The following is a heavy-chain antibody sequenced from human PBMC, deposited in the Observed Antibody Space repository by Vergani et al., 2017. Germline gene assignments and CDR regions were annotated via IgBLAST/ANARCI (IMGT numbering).Heavy chain of an antibody. Sequence: QVQLVQSGAEVKKPGASVKVSCKASGYTFTSYDINWVRQATGQGLEWMGWMNPNSGNTGYAQKFQGRVTMTRNTSISTAYMELSRLRSDDTAVYYCARDGRGWLVRALGYWGQGTLVTVSS. V-gene: IGHV1-8*01. CDR2: MNPNSGNT. J-gene: IGHJ4*02. D-gene: IGHD6-19*01. CDR1: GYTFTSYD. CDR3: ARDGRGWLVRALGY.